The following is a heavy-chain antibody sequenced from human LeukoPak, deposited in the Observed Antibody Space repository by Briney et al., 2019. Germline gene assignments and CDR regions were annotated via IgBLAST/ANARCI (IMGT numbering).Heavy chain of an antibody. V-gene: IGHV1-8*01. J-gene: IGHJ4*02. D-gene: IGHD6-13*01. CDR2: MNPNSGNT. CDR3: ARGLARYSSSPDDY. Sequence: ASVKVSCKASGYTFTSYDINWVQQATGQGLEWMGWMNPNSGNTGYAQKFQGRVTMTRNTSISTAYMELSSLRSEDTAVYYCARGLARYSSSPDDYWGQGTLVTVSS. CDR1: GYTFTSYD.